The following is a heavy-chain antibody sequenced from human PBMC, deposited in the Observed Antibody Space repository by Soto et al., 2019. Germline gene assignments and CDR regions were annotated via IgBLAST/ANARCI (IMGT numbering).Heavy chain of an antibody. J-gene: IGHJ6*02. V-gene: IGHV1-3*01. D-gene: IGHD3-9*01. CDR2: INAGNGNT. CDR3: ATPEGQYYDILICYYRSYYYYGMDV. CDR1: GYTFTSYA. Sequence: ASVKVSCKASGYTFTSYAMHWVRQAPGQRLEWMGWINAGNGNTKYSQKFQGRVTITRDTSASTAYMELSSLRSEDTAVYYCATPEGQYYDILICYYRSYYYYGMDVWGQGTTVTV.